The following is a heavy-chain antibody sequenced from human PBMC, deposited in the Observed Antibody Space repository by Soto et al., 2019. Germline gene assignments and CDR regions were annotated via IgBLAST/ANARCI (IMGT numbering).Heavy chain of an antibody. CDR1: GFTMSSYA. J-gene: IGHJ4*02. Sequence: QVQLVESGGGVVQPGRSLSLSCRVSGFTMSSYAMHWVRQAPGKGLEWVALLSYDGTKKYYADSVEGRFTISRDISSNTLLLHLSNLRGDATVVYYCAKPRIDSVVIPRHGFEYWGQGTLVTVSS. CDR3: AKPRIDSVVIPRHGFEY. D-gene: IGHD2-21*01. V-gene: IGHV3-30*18. CDR2: LSYDGTKK.